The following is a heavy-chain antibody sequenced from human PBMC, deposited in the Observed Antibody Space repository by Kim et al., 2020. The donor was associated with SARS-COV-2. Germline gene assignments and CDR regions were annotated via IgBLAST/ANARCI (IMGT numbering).Heavy chain of an antibody. Sequence: GGSLRLSCAASGFTFSSYAMHWVRQAPGKGLEWVAVISYDGSNKYYADSVKGRFTISRDNSKNTLYLQMNSLRAEDTAVYYCARGDYYGSGSEGGWFDPWGQGTLVTVSS. D-gene: IGHD3-10*01. CDR3: ARGDYYGSGSEGGWFDP. J-gene: IGHJ5*02. V-gene: IGHV3-30-3*01. CDR2: ISYDGSNK. CDR1: GFTFSSYA.